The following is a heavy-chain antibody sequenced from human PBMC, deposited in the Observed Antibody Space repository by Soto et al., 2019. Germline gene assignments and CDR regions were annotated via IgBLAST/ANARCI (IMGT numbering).Heavy chain of an antibody. V-gene: IGHV3-23*01. CDR3: ASMVVAATRLFDY. CDR2: ISGSGGST. Sequence: GGSLRLSCAASGFTFSSYAMSWVRQAPGKGLEWVSAISGSGGSTYYADSVKGRFTISRDNSKNTLYLQMNSLRAEDTAIYYCASMVVAATRLFDYWGQGTLVTVSS. CDR1: GFTFSSYA. D-gene: IGHD2-15*01. J-gene: IGHJ4*02.